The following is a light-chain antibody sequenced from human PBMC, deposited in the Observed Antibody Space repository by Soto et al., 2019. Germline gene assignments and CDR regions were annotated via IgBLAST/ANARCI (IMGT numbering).Light chain of an antibody. J-gene: IGLJ3*02. CDR3: SSKTSTSTLV. CDR1: GSDIGGYNF. CDR2: EVS. V-gene: IGLV2-14*01. Sequence: QSALTQPASVSGSPGQSITISCTGTGSDIGGYNFVSWFQQHPGRAPKLIIYEVSDRPSGVSSRFSGSKSGNTASLTISGLQAGDEADYYCSSKTSTSTLVFGGGTKVTVL.